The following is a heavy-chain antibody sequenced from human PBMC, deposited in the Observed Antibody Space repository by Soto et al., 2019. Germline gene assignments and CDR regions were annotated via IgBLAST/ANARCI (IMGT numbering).Heavy chain of an antibody. Sequence: SVKVSCKASGGTFSSYAISWVRQAPGQGLERMGGIIPIFGTANYAQKFQGRVTITADESTSTAYMELSSLISEDTAVYYCARERGSSLAAACTINYYYGMDVWGQGTTVTVSS. CDR3: ARERGSSLAAACTINYYYGMDV. V-gene: IGHV1-69*13. CDR1: GGTFSSYA. J-gene: IGHJ6*02. D-gene: IGHD6-13*01. CDR2: IIPIFGTA.